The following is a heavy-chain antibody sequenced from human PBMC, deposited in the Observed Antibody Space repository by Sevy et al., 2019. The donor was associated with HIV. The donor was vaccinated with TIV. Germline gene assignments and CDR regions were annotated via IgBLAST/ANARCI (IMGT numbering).Heavy chain of an antibody. J-gene: IGHJ4*02. D-gene: IGHD6-6*01. Sequence: GGSLRLSCAASGFTFSSYAMSWVRQAPGKGLEWVSASSGSGGSTYYADSVKGRFTISRDNSKNTLYLQMNSLRAEDTAVYYCAKVLGVLDSSSALDYWGQGTLVTVSS. V-gene: IGHV3-23*01. CDR2: SSGSGGST. CDR3: AKVLGVLDSSSALDY. CDR1: GFTFSSYA.